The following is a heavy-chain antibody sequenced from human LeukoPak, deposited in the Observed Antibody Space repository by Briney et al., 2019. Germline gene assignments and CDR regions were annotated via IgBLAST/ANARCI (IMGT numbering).Heavy chain of an antibody. Sequence: AAVKVSCKASGYTFTSYYMHWVRQAPVQGLEWMGIINPSGGSTSYAQKFQGRVTMTRDTSTSTVYMELSSLRSEDTAVYYCARDSRDYYGSGSYHTGLDYWGQGTLVTVSS. CDR3: ARDSRDYYGSGSYHTGLDY. D-gene: IGHD3-10*01. CDR1: GYTFTSYY. J-gene: IGHJ4*02. V-gene: IGHV1-46*01. CDR2: INPSGGST.